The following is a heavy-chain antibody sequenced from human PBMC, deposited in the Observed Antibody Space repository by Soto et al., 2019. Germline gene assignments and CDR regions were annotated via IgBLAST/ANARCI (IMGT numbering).Heavy chain of an antibody. CDR2: ISSSGGYT. CDR3: ARGITGTILDAFDI. J-gene: IGHJ3*02. D-gene: IGHD1-20*01. CDR1: GFAFSDYY. V-gene: IGHV3-11*06. Sequence: QVQLVESGGGLVKPGGSLRLSSAACGFAFSDYYMSWVRQAPGKGLEWVSYISSSGGYTDYADSVKGRFTISRDNAKNSLYLQMNSLRAEDTAVYYCARGITGTILDAFDIWGQGTMVTVSS.